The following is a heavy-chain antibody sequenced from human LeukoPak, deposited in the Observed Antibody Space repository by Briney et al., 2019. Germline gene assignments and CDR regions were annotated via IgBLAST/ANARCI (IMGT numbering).Heavy chain of an antibody. CDR3: AREYRSSWYLNWFDP. CDR1: GYSISSGYY. CDR2: IYNSGST. D-gene: IGHD6-13*01. V-gene: IGHV4-38-2*02. J-gene: IGHJ5*02. Sequence: SETLSLTCTVSGYSISSGYYWGWIRQSPGKGLEWIGSIYNSGSTYYNPSLKSRVTISIDTSKNQLSLKLSSVTAADTAVYYCAREYRSSWYLNWFDPWGQGTLVTVSS.